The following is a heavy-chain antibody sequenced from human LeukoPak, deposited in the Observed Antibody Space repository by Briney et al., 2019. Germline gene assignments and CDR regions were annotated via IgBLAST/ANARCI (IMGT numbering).Heavy chain of an antibody. V-gene: IGHV3-74*01. CDR2: INSDGSST. J-gene: IGHJ6*03. D-gene: IGHD6-19*01. Sequence: GGSLRLSCAASGFTFSSYWMHWVRQAPGKGLVWVSRINSDGSSTSYADSVKGRFTISRDNAKNTLYLQMNSLRAEDTAVYYCAKGGEWLISSAYYYYYMDVWGRGTTVTISS. CDR3: AKGGEWLISSAYYYYYMDV. CDR1: GFTFSSYW.